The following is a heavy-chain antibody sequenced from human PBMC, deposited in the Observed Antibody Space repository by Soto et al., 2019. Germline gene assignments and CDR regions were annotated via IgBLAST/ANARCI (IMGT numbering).Heavy chain of an antibody. CDR2: ISYDGSNK. J-gene: IGHJ4*02. CDR1: GFTFSSYG. Sequence: PGGSRRLSCAASGFTFSSYGMHWVRQAPGKGLEWVAVISYDGSNKYYADSVKGRFTISRDNSKNTLYLQMNSLRAEDTAVYYCAKEDLEDYYDSSGYYYSGNYWGQGTLVTVSS. CDR3: AKEDLEDYYDSSGYYYSGNY. V-gene: IGHV3-30*18. D-gene: IGHD3-22*01.